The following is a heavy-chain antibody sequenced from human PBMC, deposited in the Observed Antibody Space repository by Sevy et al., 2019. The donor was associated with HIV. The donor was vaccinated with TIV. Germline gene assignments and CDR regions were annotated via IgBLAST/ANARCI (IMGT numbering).Heavy chain of an antibody. V-gene: IGHV3-11*06. Sequence: GGSLRLSCAASGFTFSDYYMSWIRQAPGKGLEWVSYISSSSYTNYADSVKGRFTISRDNSKNTLYLQMNSLRAEDTAVYYCARKDYGDYVGGFDYWGQGTLVTVSS. D-gene: IGHD4-17*01. CDR1: GFTFSDYY. CDR3: ARKDYGDYVGGFDY. CDR2: ISSSSYT. J-gene: IGHJ4*02.